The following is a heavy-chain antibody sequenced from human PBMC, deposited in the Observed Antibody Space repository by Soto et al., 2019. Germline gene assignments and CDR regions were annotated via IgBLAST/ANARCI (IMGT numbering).Heavy chain of an antibody. D-gene: IGHD3-9*01. CDR3: ARHFRFHLGPGYYDILTGYPDY. V-gene: IGHV4-39*01. Sequence: SETLSLTCTVSGGSISSSSYYWGWIRQPPGKGLEWIGSIYYSGSTYYNPSLKSRVTISVDTSKNQFSLKLSSVTAADTAVYYCARHFRFHLGPGYYDILTGYPDYWGQGTLVTVSS. CDR2: IYYSGST. CDR1: GGSISSSSYY. J-gene: IGHJ4*02.